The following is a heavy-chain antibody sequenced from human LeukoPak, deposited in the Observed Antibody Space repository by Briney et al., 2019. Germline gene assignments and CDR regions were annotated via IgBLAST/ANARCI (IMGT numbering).Heavy chain of an antibody. CDR3: ARESKLDSSGYYLHLVGLGLLDY. CDR1: GGSISSYY. V-gene: IGHV4-4*07. J-gene: IGHJ4*02. Sequence: PSETLSLTCTVSGGSISSYYWSWIRQPAGKGLEWIGRIYTSGSTNYNPSLKSRVTMSVDTSKNQFSLKLSSVTAADTAVYYCARESKLDSSGYYLHLVGLGLLDYWGQGTLVTVSS. D-gene: IGHD3-22*01. CDR2: IYTSGST.